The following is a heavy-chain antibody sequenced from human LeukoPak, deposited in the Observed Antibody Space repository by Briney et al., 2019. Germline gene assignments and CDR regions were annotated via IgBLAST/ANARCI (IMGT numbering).Heavy chain of an antibody. J-gene: IGHJ4*02. CDR3: VKELDSSGYFDF. CDR1: GXTFRSFA. V-gene: IGHV3-23*01. Sequence: GGSLRLSCAASGXTFRSFAMSWVRQAPGKGLEWVSAISGSGGSTYYADSVKGRFTISRDNSKNTLYLQMNSLRAEDTAVYYCVKELDSSGYFDFWGQGTLVTVSS. D-gene: IGHD3-22*01. CDR2: ISGSGGST.